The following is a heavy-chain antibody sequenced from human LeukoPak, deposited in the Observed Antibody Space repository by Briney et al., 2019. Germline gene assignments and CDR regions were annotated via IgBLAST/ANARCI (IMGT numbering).Heavy chain of an antibody. V-gene: IGHV1-69*05. Sequence: ASVKVSCKASGGSFSTYAISWVRQAPGQGLEWMGGITPIFGTARYAQKLQGRVTMTTDTSTSTAYMELRSLRSDDTAVYYCARDGPPSVFDPWGQGTLVTVSS. D-gene: IGHD3/OR15-3a*01. CDR1: GGSFSTYA. CDR3: ARDGPPSVFDP. CDR2: ITPIFGTA. J-gene: IGHJ5*02.